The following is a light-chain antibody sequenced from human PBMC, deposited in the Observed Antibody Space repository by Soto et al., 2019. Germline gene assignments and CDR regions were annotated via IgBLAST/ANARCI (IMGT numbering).Light chain of an antibody. Sequence: DIQMTQSPSTLSASVGVRVTITCRASQSISGWLAWYQQKPGKAPKLLIYNASSLKSGVPSRFSGSGFGTEFTLTISSLQPDDSATYYCQNYNQYSRTFGQGTKVDIK. J-gene: IGKJ1*01. CDR2: NAS. CDR1: QSISGW. V-gene: IGKV1-5*01. CDR3: QNYNQYSRT.